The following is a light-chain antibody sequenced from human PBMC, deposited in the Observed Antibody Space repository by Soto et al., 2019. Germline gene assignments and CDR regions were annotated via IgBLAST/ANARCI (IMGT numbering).Light chain of an antibody. V-gene: IGKV1-5*03. CDR2: EGS. CDR3: QQYRTYSRT. Sequence: DIQMTQSPSTLSASVGDRITITCRASQSIPTWLAWYQQKPWEAPKLLIYEGSTLEWWVPSRFSGSGSGTEFTLTISRLQPDDFATCYCQQYRTYSRTFGQGNKVEVK. CDR1: QSIPTW. J-gene: IGKJ1*01.